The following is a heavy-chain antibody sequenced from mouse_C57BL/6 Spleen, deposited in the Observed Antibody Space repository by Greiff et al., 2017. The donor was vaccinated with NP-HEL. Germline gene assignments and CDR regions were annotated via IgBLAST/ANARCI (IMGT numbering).Heavy chain of an antibody. CDR1: GYAFSSYW. J-gene: IGHJ4*01. CDR2: IYPGDGDT. CDR3: ARTGSHYYAMDY. Sequence: VQLQQSGAELVKPGASVKISCKASGYAFSSYWMNWVKQRPGKGLEWIGQIYPGDGDTNYNGKFKGKATLTADKSSSTAYMQLSSLTSEDSAVYFCARTGSHYYAMDYWGQGTSVTVSS. V-gene: IGHV1-80*01.